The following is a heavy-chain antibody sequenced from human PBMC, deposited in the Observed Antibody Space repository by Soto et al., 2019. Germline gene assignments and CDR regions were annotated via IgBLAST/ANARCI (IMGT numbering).Heavy chain of an antibody. CDR3: ARDLVTTNYYYGMDV. J-gene: IGHJ6*02. D-gene: IGHD3-16*02. V-gene: IGHV3-53*01. CDR2: IYSGGST. Sequence: EVQLVESGGGLIQPGGSLRLSCAASGFTVSSNYMSWVRQAPGKGLEWVSVIYSGGSTYYADSVKGRFTISRDNSKNTLYLQMNSLRAEDTAVYYCARDLVTTNYYYGMDVWGQGTTVTVSS. CDR1: GFTVSSNY.